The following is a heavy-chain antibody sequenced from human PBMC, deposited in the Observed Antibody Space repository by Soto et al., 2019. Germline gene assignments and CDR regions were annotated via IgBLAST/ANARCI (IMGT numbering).Heavy chain of an antibody. CDR1: GGSIRSSTYH. J-gene: IGHJ4*02. V-gene: IGHV4-39*02. Sequence: QLQLQESGPGLVKPSETLSLTCTVSGGSIRSSTYHWAWIRQPPAKGLEWIASLYYTGTTYYSPSLKSRVTISVDTSKNHFSLKLSTVTAADTAVYYCSRERESASEHWGQGTLVTVSS. CDR2: LYYTGTT. CDR3: SRERESASEH.